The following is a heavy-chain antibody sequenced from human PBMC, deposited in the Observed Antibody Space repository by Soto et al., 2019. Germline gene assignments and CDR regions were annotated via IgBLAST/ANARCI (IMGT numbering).Heavy chain of an antibody. CDR1: GFTFGSYA. J-gene: IGHJ4*02. V-gene: IGHV3-23*01. CDR2: ISGSGGST. CDR3: ANSPASYFDY. Sequence: GGSLRLSCAASGFTFGSYAMSWVRQAPGKGLEWVSAISGSGGSTYYADSVKGRFTISRDNSKNTLYLQMNSLRAEDTAVYYCANSPASYFDYWGQGTLVTVSS.